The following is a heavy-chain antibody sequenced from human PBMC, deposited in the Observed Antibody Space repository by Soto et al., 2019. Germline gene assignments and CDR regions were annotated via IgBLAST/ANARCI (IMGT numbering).Heavy chain of an antibody. D-gene: IGHD4-4*01. Sequence: QLQLQESGPGLVKPSETLSLTCTVSGGSISSSSYYWGWIRQPPGKGPKWIGSIYYSGSSYYYPTPESRVTLSVATAKDQFSLQLSSVTAADTAVYHCARHRLQSWFDPWGQGTLVTVSS. CDR3: ARHRLQSWFDP. CDR1: GGSISSSSYY. J-gene: IGHJ5*02. CDR2: IYYSGSS. V-gene: IGHV4-39*01.